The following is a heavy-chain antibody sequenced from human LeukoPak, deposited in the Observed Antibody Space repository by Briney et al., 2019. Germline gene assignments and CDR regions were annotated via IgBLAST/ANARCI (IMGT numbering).Heavy chain of an antibody. J-gene: IGHJ5*02. CDR1: RGTFSSYA. V-gene: IGHV1-69*06. CDR3: ARSGYSSSWYSGNWFDP. CDR2: IIPIFGTA. Sequence: SVKVSCKASRGTFSSYAISWVRQAPGQGLEWMGGIIPIFGTANYAQKFQGRVTITADKSTSTAYMELSSLRSEDTAVYYCARSGYSSSWYSGNWFDPWGQGPLVTVSS. D-gene: IGHD6-13*01.